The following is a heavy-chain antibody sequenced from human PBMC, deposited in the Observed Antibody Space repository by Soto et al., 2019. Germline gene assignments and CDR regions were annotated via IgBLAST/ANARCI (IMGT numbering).Heavy chain of an antibody. CDR2: VYYSGGA. Sequence: SETLSLTCAVSGVSIHNSHSFWAWIRQPPGKGLEFIGSVYYSGGANYNPSLKSRVTISVDTSKNQLSLRVNSVTAADTAVYYCGRVVEGATRHTDFDSWGQGTLVTVSS. CDR3: GRVVEGATRHTDFDS. J-gene: IGHJ5*01. V-gene: IGHV4-39*01. CDR1: GVSIHNSHSF. D-gene: IGHD2-15*01.